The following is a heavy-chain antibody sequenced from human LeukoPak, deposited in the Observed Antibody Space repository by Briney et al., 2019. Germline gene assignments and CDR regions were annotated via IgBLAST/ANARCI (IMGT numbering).Heavy chain of an antibody. CDR3: ARPSSSSWYPIYYFDY. CDR2: IYPGDSDT. Sequence: GESLKISCKGSGNSFTSYWIGWVRQMPGKGLEWMGIIYPGDSDTRYSPSFQGQVTISADKPISTAYLQWSSLKASDTAMYYCARPSSSSWYPIYYFDYWGQGTLVTVSS. CDR1: GNSFTSYW. D-gene: IGHD6-13*01. J-gene: IGHJ4*02. V-gene: IGHV5-51*01.